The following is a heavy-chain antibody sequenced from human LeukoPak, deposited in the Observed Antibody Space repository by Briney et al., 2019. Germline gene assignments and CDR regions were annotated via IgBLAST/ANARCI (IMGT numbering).Heavy chain of an antibody. CDR1: GFTFSSYW. J-gene: IGHJ4*02. V-gene: IGHV3-74*01. CDR2: INSDGSST. Sequence: GGSLRLSRAASGFTFSSYWMHWVRQAPGKGLVWVSRINSDGSSTSYADSVKGRFTISRDNAKNTLYLQMNSLRAEDTAVYYCARGNIAAAGIHYWGQGTLVTVSS. D-gene: IGHD6-13*01. CDR3: ARGNIAAAGIHY.